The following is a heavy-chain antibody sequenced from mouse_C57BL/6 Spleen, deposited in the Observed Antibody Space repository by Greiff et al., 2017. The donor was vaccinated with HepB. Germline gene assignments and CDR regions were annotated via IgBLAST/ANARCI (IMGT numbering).Heavy chain of an antibody. CDR2: IDPSDSET. Sequence: QVQLQQSGAELVRPGSSVKLSCKASGYTFTSYWMHWVKQRPIQGLEWIGNIDPSDSETHYNQKFKDKATLTVDKSSSTAYMQLSSLTSEDSAVYYCARGYSNPYYAMDYWGQGTSVTVSS. D-gene: IGHD2-5*01. CDR1: GYTFTSYW. J-gene: IGHJ4*01. V-gene: IGHV1-52*01. CDR3: ARGYSNPYYAMDY.